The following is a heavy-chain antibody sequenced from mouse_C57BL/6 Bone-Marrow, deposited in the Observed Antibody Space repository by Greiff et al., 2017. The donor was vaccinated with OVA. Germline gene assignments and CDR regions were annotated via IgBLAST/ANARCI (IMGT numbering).Heavy chain of an antibody. CDR1: GYTFTSYW. J-gene: IGHJ3*01. D-gene: IGHD2-3*01. V-gene: IGHV1-50*01. CDR2: IDPSDSYT. Sequence: QVQLQQPGAELVKPGASVKLSCKASGYTFTSYWMQWVKQRPGQGLEWIGEIDPSDSYTNYNQKFKGKATLTVDTSSSTAYMQLSSLTSEDSAVYYCARHYDGYYWFAYWGQGTLVTVSA. CDR3: ARHYDGYYWFAY.